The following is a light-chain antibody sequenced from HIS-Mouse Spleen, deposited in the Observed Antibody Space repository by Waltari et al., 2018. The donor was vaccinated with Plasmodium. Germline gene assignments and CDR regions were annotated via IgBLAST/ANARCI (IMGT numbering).Light chain of an antibody. CDR1: SLRSYY. CDR3: NSRDSSGTHGV. CDR2: GKN. Sequence: SSELTQDPAVSVALGQTVRITCQGDSLRSYYASWYQQKPGQAPVLVIYGKNNRPSGIPDRFSGSSSGNTASLTITGAQAEDEADYCCNSRDSSGTHGVFGGGTKLTVL. V-gene: IGLV3-19*01. J-gene: IGLJ2*01.